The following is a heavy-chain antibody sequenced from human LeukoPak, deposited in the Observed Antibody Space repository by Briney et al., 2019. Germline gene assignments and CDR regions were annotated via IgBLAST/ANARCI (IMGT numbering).Heavy chain of an antibody. D-gene: IGHD1-7*01. Sequence: ASVKVSCKASGYTFTSYDINWVRQATGQGLEWMGWMNPNSGNTGCAQKFQGRVTMTRNTSISTAYMELSSLRSEDTAVYYCARGTDWNSPVGMDVWGQGTTVTVSS. CDR2: MNPNSGNT. J-gene: IGHJ6*02. V-gene: IGHV1-8*01. CDR3: ARGTDWNSPVGMDV. CDR1: GYTFTSYD.